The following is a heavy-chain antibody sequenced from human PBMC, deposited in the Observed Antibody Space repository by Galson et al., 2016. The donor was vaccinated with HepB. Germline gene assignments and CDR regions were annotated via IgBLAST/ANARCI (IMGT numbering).Heavy chain of an antibody. CDR2: ISGSETT. V-gene: IGHV3-23*01. D-gene: IGHD3-10*01. Sequence: SLRLSCAASGFTFSSYAMNWVRQAPGKGLEWVSTISGSETTSYADSMKGRFTTSRDNSKNTLFLQMNSLRVEDMAVYYCAKGSDYYGWGSYPYYFDYWGQGTLVTVSS. J-gene: IGHJ4*02. CDR3: AKGSDYYGWGSYPYYFDY. CDR1: GFTFSSYA.